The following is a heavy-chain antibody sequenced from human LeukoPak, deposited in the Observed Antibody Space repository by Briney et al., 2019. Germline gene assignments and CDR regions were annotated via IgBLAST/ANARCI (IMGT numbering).Heavy chain of an antibody. D-gene: IGHD5-12*01. J-gene: IGHJ4*02. CDR3: AKDRRLPWDYFDS. V-gene: IGHV3-23*01. CDR1: GFTFSSYA. Sequence: GGSLRLSCAASGFTFSSYAMSWFRQAPGRGLEWVSAIDGSGGSTYYADSVKGRFTISRDNSKNTLYLQMNSLRAEDTAIYYCAKDRRLPWDYFDSWGQGTLVTVSS. CDR2: IDGSGGST.